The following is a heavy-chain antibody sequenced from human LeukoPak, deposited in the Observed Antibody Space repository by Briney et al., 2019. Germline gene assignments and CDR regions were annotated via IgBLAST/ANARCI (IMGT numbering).Heavy chain of an antibody. CDR1: GGSISSYY. D-gene: IGHD5-18*01. J-gene: IGHJ6*03. CDR2: IYYSGST. CDR3: ARIQLVPHYYYYYYMDI. Sequence: SETLSLTCTVSGGSISSYYWSWIRQPPGKGLEWIGYIYYSGSTNYNPSLKSRVTISVDTSKNQFSLKLSSVTAADTAVYYCARIQLVPHYYYYYYMDIWGKGTTVTVSS. V-gene: IGHV4-59*01.